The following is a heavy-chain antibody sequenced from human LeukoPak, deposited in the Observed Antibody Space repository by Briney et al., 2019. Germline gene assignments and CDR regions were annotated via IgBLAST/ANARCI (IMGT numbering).Heavy chain of an antibody. Sequence: PSETLSLTCTVSGGSISSYYWSWIRQPPGKGLEWIGYFYYSGSTNYNPSLKSRVTISVDTSKNQFSPKLSSVTAADTAVYYCARVVRYYGSGSKGRFNWFDPWGQGTLVTVSS. D-gene: IGHD3-10*01. CDR2: FYYSGST. J-gene: IGHJ5*02. CDR1: GGSISSYY. CDR3: ARVVRYYGSGSKGRFNWFDP. V-gene: IGHV4-59*01.